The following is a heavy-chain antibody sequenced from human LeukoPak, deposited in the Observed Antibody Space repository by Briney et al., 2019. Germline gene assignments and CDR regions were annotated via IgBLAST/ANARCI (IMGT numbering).Heavy chain of an antibody. CDR1: GFTFDDYT. CDR2: ITWDGGST. CDR3: AKGKNTGSYISHVDY. D-gene: IGHD3-10*01. Sequence: GGSLRLSCAASGFTFDDYTMHWVRHAPGKGREWGSFITWDGGSTYYADSVKGRFTISRDNSKNSLYLQMNSLRTEDTALYYCAKGKNTGSYISHVDYWGHGTLVTVSS. V-gene: IGHV3-43*01. J-gene: IGHJ4*01.